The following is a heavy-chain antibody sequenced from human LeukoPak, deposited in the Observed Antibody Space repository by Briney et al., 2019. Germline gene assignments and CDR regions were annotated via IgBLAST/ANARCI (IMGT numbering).Heavy chain of an antibody. CDR2: IYYSGST. CDR1: GGSISSSSYY. CDR3: ARDPSGYYYEDAFDI. V-gene: IGHV4-61*01. Sequence: KPSETLSLTCTVSGGSISSSSYYWNWIRQPPGKGLEWIGYIYYSGSTNYNPSLKSRVTILVDTSKNQFSLKLSSVTAADTAVYYCARDPSGYYYEDAFDIWGQGTMVTVSS. D-gene: IGHD3-22*01. J-gene: IGHJ3*02.